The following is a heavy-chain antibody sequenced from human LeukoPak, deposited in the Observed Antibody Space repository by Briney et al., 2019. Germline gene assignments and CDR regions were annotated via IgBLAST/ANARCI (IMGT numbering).Heavy chain of an antibody. D-gene: IGHD6-6*01. J-gene: IGHJ4*02. CDR2: IYYSGST. V-gene: IGHV4-31*11. CDR3: ARVRKGSSSSPYYFDY. CDR1: GGSISSGGYY. Sequence: SQTLSLTCAVSGGSISSGGYYWGWLRQHPGKGLEWIGYIYYSGSTYYNPSLKSRVTISVDTSKNQFSLKLSSVTAADTAVYYCARVRKGSSSSPYYFDYWGQGTLVTVSS.